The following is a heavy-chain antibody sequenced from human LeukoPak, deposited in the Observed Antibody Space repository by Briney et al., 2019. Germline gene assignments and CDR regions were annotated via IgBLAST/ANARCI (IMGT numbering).Heavy chain of an antibody. Sequence: SETLSLTCTVTGGSISNYYWNWIRQPPGKGLEWIGYIYYTGSTNYNPSLKSRVTMSVDTSKNQFSLSLNSVTPEDTAVYYCARNLIPEQLVVNFWGQGTLVTVSS. J-gene: IGHJ4*02. V-gene: IGHV4-59*01. D-gene: IGHD6-13*01. CDR1: GGSISNYY. CDR3: ARNLIPEQLVVNF. CDR2: IYYTGST.